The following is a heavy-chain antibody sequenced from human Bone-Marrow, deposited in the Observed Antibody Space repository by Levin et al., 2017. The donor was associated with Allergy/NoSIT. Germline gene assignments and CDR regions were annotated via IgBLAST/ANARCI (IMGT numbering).Heavy chain of an antibody. Sequence: GGSLRLSCVVSGLTFSHYGMAWVRQAPGKGLEWVSSVSGSGSTTYYADSVKGRFTISRDNSENTLYLEMKSLRAEDTAVYYCALMMTSVSEYFQHWAQGTLVFVSS. D-gene: IGHD4-17*01. CDR1: GLTFSHYG. CDR3: ALMMTSVSEYFQH. J-gene: IGHJ1*01. V-gene: IGHV3-23*05. CDR2: VSGSGSTT.